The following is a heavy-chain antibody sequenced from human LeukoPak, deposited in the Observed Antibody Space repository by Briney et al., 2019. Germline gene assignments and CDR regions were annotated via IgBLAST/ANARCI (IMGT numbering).Heavy chain of an antibody. D-gene: IGHD3-10*01. CDR2: IFSGGTT. V-gene: IGHV3-53*01. J-gene: IGHJ6*04. CDR3: ARRRPIWLGGEDYGLDV. CDR1: GFNVSSHY. Sequence: GGSLRLSCAASGFNVSSHYMSWVRQAPGKGLECVSVIFSGGTTYYTDSVKGRFTISRDNSNNTVYLQIKSLKVEDTAVYYCARRRPIWLGGEDYGLDVWGKGTRSPSLQ.